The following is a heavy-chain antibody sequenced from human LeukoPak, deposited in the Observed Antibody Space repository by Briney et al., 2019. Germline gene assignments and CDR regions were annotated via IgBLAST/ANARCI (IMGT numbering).Heavy chain of an antibody. CDR3: AREVTSYFYYIDV. J-gene: IGHJ6*03. CDR1: GGSISSSSYY. CDR2: IYYSGST. D-gene: IGHD2-21*02. Sequence: SETLSLTCTVSGGSISSSSYYWGWLRQPPGKGLEWIGSIYYSGSTYYNPSLKSRVTISVDTSKNQFSLKLSSVTAADTAVYYCAREVTSYFYYIDVWGKGTTVTVSS. V-gene: IGHV4-39*07.